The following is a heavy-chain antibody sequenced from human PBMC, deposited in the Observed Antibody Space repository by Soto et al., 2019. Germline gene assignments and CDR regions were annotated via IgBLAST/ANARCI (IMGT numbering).Heavy chain of an antibody. J-gene: IGHJ6*03. CDR1: GFTFSSYN. V-gene: IGHV3-48*01. CDR3: AREDFGVVIYYYYMDV. D-gene: IGHD3-3*01. CDR2: ISSSSGAM. Sequence: EVQLVESGGGLVQPGGSLRLSCAASGFTFSSYNMNWVRQAPGKGLEWISYISSSSGAMIYADSVKGRFTISRDNAKSSLYLQMNSLRAEDTAVYYCAREDFGVVIYYYYMDVGGKGTTVTVSS.